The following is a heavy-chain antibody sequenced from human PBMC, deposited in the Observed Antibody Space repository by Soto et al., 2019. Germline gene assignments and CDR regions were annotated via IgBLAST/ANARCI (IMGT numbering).Heavy chain of an antibody. Sequence: QVQLVESGGGLVKPGGSLRLSCAAAGFTFSDYYMSWIRQAPGKGLEWVSWISSSGNTIYYADSVKGRFTISRDNAKNSLYLQMNSLRAEDTAVYYCARVRYYDSGSSINWFDPWGQGTLVTVSS. CDR3: ARVRYYDSGSSINWFDP. CDR2: ISSSGNTI. J-gene: IGHJ5*02. V-gene: IGHV3-11*01. D-gene: IGHD3-10*01. CDR1: GFTFSDYY.